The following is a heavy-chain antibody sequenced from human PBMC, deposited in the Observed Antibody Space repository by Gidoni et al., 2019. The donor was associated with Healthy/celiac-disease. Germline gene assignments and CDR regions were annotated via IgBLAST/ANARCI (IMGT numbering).Heavy chain of an antibody. V-gene: IGHV1-69*01. CDR3: ARLGIAAAGTNEPTSTDY. CDR2: IIPIFGTA. J-gene: IGHJ4*02. Sequence: QLVQSGAEVKKPGSSVKVSCKASVGTFSSYAISWVRQAPGQGLEWMGGIIPIFGTANYAQKFQGRVTITADESTSTAYMELSSLRSEDTAVYYCARLGIAAAGTNEPTSTDYWGQGTLVTVSS. CDR1: VGTFSSYA. D-gene: IGHD6-13*01.